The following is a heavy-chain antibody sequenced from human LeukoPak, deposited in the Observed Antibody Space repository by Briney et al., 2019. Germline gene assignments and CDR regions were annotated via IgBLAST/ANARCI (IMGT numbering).Heavy chain of an antibody. V-gene: IGHV6-1*01. Sequence: SQTLSLTCAISGDSVSSNSAAWNWIRQSPSRGLEWLGRTYYRSKWYNDYAVSVKSRITINPNTSKNQFSLQLNSVTPEDTAVYYCARDRLESFYVPYYFDYWGQGTLVTVSS. CDR3: ARDRLESFYVPYYFDY. CDR1: GDSVSSNSAA. D-gene: IGHD3-16*01. J-gene: IGHJ4*02. CDR2: TYYRSKWYN.